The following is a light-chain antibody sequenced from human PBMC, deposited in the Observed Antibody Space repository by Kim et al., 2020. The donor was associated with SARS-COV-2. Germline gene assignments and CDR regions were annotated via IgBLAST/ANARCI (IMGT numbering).Light chain of an antibody. CDR1: TGAVTSGYY. Sequence: QTVVTQEPSLTVSPGGTVTLTCASSTGAVTSGYYPNWFQQKPGQAPRPLIYNTNNKHSWTPARFSGSLLGGKAALTLSGVQPEDKAEYYCLLYYANTYVFGSGTKVTVL. J-gene: IGLJ1*01. V-gene: IGLV7-43*01. CDR2: NTN. CDR3: LLYYANTYV.